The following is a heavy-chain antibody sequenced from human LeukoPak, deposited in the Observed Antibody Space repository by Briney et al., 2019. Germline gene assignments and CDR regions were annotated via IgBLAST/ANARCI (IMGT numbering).Heavy chain of an antibody. Sequence: GGSLRLSCAASGFTVSSNYMSWVRQAPGKGLEWVSVIYSGGSTYYADSVKGRFTISRDNSKNTLYLQMNSLRAEDTAVYYCARIYDFWSGYYRHYYMDVWGKGTTVTVSS. V-gene: IGHV3-53*01. D-gene: IGHD3-3*01. CDR1: GFTVSSNY. CDR3: ARIYDFWSGYYRHYYMDV. J-gene: IGHJ6*03. CDR2: IYSGGST.